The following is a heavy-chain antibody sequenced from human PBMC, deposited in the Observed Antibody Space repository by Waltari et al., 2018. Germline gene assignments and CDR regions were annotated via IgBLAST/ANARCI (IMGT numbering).Heavy chain of an antibody. V-gene: IGHV3-7*01. D-gene: IGHD3-10*01. CDR2: IKQDGSEK. J-gene: IGHJ1*01. CDR1: GFTFSSYW. CDR3: ARADLYGSGSYYPIEYFQH. Sequence: EVQLVESGGGLVQPGGSLRLSCAASGFTFSSYWVSWVRQAPGKGLEWVANIKQDGSEKYYVDSVKGRFTISRDNAKNSLYLQMNSLRAEDTAVYYCARADLYGSGSYYPIEYFQHWGQGTLVTVSS.